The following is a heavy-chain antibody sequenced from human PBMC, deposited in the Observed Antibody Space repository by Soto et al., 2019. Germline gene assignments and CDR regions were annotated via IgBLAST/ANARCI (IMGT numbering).Heavy chain of an antibody. D-gene: IGHD2-2*01. J-gene: IGHJ6*02. CDR2: IGSAGDT. CDR1: GFTFSSYD. V-gene: IGHV3-13*01. CDR3: ARGGTSSTANGMDV. Sequence: LRLSCAASGFTFSSYDMHWVRQVTGKGLEWVSGIGSAGDTYYPGPVKCRFTISRENAKNSLYLQMNSLRAGDTAVYYCARGGTSSTANGMDVWGQGTTVTVSS.